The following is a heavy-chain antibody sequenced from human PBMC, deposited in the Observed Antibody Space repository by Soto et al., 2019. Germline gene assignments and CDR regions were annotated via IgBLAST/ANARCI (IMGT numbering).Heavy chain of an antibody. CDR2: IWYDGSNK. V-gene: IGHV3-33*01. CDR1: GFTFSSYG. D-gene: IGHD3-3*01. Sequence: GGSLRLSCAASGFTFSSYGMHWVRQAPGKGLEWVAVIWYDGSNKYYADSVKGRFTISRDNSKNTLYLQMNSLRAEDTAVYYCARGGVTIFGVVVNNWFDPWGQGTLVTVSS. J-gene: IGHJ5*02. CDR3: ARGGVTIFGVVVNNWFDP.